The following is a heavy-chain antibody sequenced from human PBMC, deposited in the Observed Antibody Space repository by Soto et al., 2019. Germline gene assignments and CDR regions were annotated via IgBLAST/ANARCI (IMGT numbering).Heavy chain of an antibody. J-gene: IGHJ5*01. CDR3: ARTSHDISGDVSLDP. CDR2: IYQNGRT. D-gene: IGHD3-22*01. Sequence: QVQLKESGPGLLKPSQTLSLPCSVSGGSVSTSDNYWTWFRQPPGKGLQWIGYIYQNGRTHYNPSLKSLFVTSVDTSKKQFSLRLRSVTAAETAIYYCARTSHDISGDVSLDPWGKGTLLNVSS. V-gene: IGHV4-30-4*01. CDR1: GGSVSTSDNY.